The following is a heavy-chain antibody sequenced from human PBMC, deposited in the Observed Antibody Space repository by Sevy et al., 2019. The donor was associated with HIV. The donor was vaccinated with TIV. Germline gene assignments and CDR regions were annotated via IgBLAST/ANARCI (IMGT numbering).Heavy chain of an antibody. CDR1: GFTFSSYA. D-gene: IGHD6-13*01. Sequence: GGSLRLSCAASGFTFSSYAMRWVRQAPGRGLEWVSAISGSGGSTYYADSVKGRFTISRDNSKNTLYLQMNSLRAEDTAVYYCAKGRIAAADTESHWGQRTLVTVSS. J-gene: IGHJ4*02. V-gene: IGHV3-23*01. CDR3: AKGRIAAADTESH. CDR2: ISGSGGST.